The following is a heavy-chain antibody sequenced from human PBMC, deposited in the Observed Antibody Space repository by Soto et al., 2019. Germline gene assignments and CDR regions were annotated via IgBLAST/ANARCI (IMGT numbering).Heavy chain of an antibody. Sequence: SETLSLTCAVYGGSFSGYYWSWIRQPPGKGLEWIGEINHSGSTNYNPSLKSRVTISVDTSKNQFSLKLSSVAAADTAMYYCERDTDMHTVVHRDAFDKYSFDFWGQGTVVTGS. CDR1: GGSFSGYY. D-gene: IGHD2-2*01. V-gene: IGHV4-34*01. CDR2: INHSGST. CDR3: ERDTDMHTVVHRDAFDKYSFDF. J-gene: IGHJ4*02.